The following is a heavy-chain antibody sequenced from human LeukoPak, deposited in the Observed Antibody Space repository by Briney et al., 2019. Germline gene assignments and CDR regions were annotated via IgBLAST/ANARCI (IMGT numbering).Heavy chain of an antibody. CDR2: ISWNSGSI. J-gene: IGHJ4*02. CDR3: AKDKAATHFDY. CDR1: GFTFDDYA. Sequence: QPGRSLRLSCAASGFTFDDYAMHWVRQAPGKGLEWVSGISWNSGSIGYADSVKGRFTISRDNAKNSLYLQMNSLRAEDTALYYCAKDKAATHFDYWGQGTLVTVSS. V-gene: IGHV3-9*01. D-gene: IGHD2-15*01.